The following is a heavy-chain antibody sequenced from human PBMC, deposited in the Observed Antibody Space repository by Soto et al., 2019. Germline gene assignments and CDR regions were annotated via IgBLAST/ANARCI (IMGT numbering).Heavy chain of an antibody. D-gene: IGHD1-20*01. Sequence: VHLQESGPGLVKPSGTLSLTCAVSGGSISSSHWWSWVRQPPGKGLEWIGEVHHSGTTNCNSSLKSRVTISVDMSKNQFSLKLTSVTVADTAMYYCATHPNYTWNDAGWFDSWGQGTLVTVSS. V-gene: IGHV4-4*02. CDR3: ATHPNYTWNDAGWFDS. J-gene: IGHJ5*01. CDR2: VHHSGTT. CDR1: GGSISSSHW.